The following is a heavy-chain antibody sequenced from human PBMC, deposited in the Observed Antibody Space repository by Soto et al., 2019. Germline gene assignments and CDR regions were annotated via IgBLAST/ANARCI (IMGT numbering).Heavy chain of an antibody. J-gene: IGHJ5*02. CDR3: ARYCSSTSCYRWNWFDP. CDR1: GGTFSSYA. Sequence: QVQLVQSGAEVKKPGSSVKVSCKASGGTFSSYAISWVRQAPGQGLEWMGGIIPIFGTANYAQKFQGRVTITAVKSTSTAYMELSSLRSEDTAVYYCARYCSSTSCYRWNWFDPWGQGTLVTVSS. D-gene: IGHD2-2*02. V-gene: IGHV1-69*06. CDR2: IIPIFGTA.